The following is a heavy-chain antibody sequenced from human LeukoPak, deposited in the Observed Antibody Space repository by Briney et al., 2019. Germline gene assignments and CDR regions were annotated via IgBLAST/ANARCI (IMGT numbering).Heavy chain of an antibody. J-gene: IGHJ6*03. V-gene: IGHV5-51*01. CDR2: IYPRDSDT. CDR1: GYSFTSYS. CDR3: ARLGCSGGSCYPDYYYYMDV. Sequence: GESPNPSCKGSGYSFTSYSIGWVREIPRKGLERMWTIYPRDSDTRYSPSLQRQVTISADKSISTAYLQWSSLKASDTAMYYCARLGCSGGSCYPDYYYYMDVGGKGTTVTVS. D-gene: IGHD2-15*01.